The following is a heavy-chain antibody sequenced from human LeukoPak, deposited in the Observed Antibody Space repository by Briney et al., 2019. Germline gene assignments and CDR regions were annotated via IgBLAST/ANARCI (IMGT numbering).Heavy chain of an antibody. D-gene: IGHD5-18*01. J-gene: IGHJ4*02. Sequence: QPGGSLRLSCAASGFTFSSYGMHWVRQAPGKGLEWVAVISYDGSNKYYADSVKGRFTISRDNSKNTLYLQMNSLRAEDTAVYYCARDAAWRGYSYGYFVWGQGTLVTVSS. CDR2: ISYDGSNK. V-gene: IGHV3-30*03. CDR1: GFTFSSYG. CDR3: ARDAAWRGYSYGYFV.